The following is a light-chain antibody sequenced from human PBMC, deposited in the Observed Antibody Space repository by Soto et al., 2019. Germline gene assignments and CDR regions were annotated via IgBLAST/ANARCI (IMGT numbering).Light chain of an antibody. J-gene: IGKJ1*01. CDR3: QQGYSTPWT. CDR2: AIS. V-gene: IGKV1-39*01. CDR1: QSVTTY. Sequence: IQMTQSPSSLSASVGDRVTITCRASQSVTTYLHWYQQKAGEAPKLLIYAISNLQSGVSPRFSGSGSGTDFSLTINTLQPEDFATYYCQQGYSTPWTFGQGTKADI.